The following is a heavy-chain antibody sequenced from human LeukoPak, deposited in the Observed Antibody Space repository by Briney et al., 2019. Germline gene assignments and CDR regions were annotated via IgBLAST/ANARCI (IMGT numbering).Heavy chain of an antibody. V-gene: IGHV3-64D*06. CDR3: AKEGSNGDFDY. J-gene: IGHJ4*02. D-gene: IGHD1-26*01. CDR1: GFNFSTYA. Sequence: GGSLRLSCSASGFNFSTYAMQWVRQAPGKGLESVSGISSNGVNTYYADSVKGRFTISRDNSKNTLHLQMSSLRVEDTAVYYCAKEGSNGDFDYWGQGTLVTVSS. CDR2: ISSNGVNT.